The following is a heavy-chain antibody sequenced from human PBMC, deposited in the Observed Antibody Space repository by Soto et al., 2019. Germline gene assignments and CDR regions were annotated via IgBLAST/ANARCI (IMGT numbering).Heavy chain of an antibody. CDR1: GFTFGNYG. CDR3: ANDGGSYFAFYY. J-gene: IGHJ4*02. Sequence: GSLRLSCAASGFTFGNYGINWVRQAPGKGLEWVSVISGGGTTTFYADSAKGRFTISRDNSKNTVFLQMNSLRAEVTAVYYCANDGGSYFAFYYWGQGNLVPVSS. D-gene: IGHD3-10*01. V-gene: IGHV3-23*01. CDR2: ISGGGTTT.